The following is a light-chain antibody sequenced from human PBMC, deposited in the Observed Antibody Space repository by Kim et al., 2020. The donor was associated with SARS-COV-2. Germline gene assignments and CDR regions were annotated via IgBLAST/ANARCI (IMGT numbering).Light chain of an antibody. J-gene: IGKJ3*01. V-gene: IGKV1-16*02. CDR3: QQYDTYPFT. Sequence: SGVPSNFSGSGSGIDFSLTINSLRPEDFATYYCQQYDTYPFTFGPGTKVDIK.